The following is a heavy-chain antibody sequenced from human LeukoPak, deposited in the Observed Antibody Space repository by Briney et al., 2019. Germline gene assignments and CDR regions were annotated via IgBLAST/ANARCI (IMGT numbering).Heavy chain of an antibody. Sequence: GGSLRLSCAASGFTFSSYAMNWVRQAPGKGLEWVSAISGSGGSTYYADSVKGRFTISRDNSKNTLYLQMNSLSAEDTAVYYCAKAPEAGTYYFDYWGQGTLVTVSS. CDR2: ISGSGGST. V-gene: IGHV3-23*01. J-gene: IGHJ4*02. CDR3: AKAPEAGTYYFDY. CDR1: GFTFSSYA. D-gene: IGHD6-19*01.